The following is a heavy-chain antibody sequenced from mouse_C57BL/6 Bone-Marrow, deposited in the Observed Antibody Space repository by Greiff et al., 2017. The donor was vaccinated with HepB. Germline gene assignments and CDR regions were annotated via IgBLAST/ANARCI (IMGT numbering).Heavy chain of an antibody. CDR2: IDPANGNT. CDR1: GFNIKNTY. Sequence: EVKLMESVAELVRPGASVKLSCTASGFNIKNTYMHWVKQRPEQGLEWIGRIDPANGNTKYAPKFQGKATITADTSSNTAYLQLSSLTSEDTAIYYCARGQLRLRVAWFAYWGQGTLVTVSA. CDR3: ARGQLRLRVAWFAY. J-gene: IGHJ3*01. D-gene: IGHD3-2*02. V-gene: IGHV14-3*01.